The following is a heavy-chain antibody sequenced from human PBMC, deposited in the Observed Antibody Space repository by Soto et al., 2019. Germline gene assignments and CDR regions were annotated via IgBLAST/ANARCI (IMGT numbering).Heavy chain of an antibody. D-gene: IGHD6-6*01. CDR3: ARAHGRDSSSSASHPDAFDI. V-gene: IGHV1-69*01. J-gene: IGHJ3*02. CDR1: GYSFAGYW. CDR2: IIPIFGTA. Sequence: PGESLKISCKGSGYSFAGYWITWVRQAPGQGLEWMGGIIPIFGTANYAQKFQGRVTITADESTSTAYMELSSLRSEDTAVYYCARAHGRDSSSSASHPDAFDIWGQGTMVTVSS.